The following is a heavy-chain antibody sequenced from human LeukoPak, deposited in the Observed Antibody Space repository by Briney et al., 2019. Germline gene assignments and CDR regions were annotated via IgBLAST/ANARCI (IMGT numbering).Heavy chain of an antibody. CDR3: AREGSTVVAAKQGHWFDP. D-gene: IGHD2-15*01. Sequence: PGGSLRLSCAASGFTFSSYWMSWVRQAPGKGLEWVANIRQDGSEILYVDSVKGRFAFSRDNAKNSLYVQMNSLRAEDTAVYYCAREGSTVVAAKQGHWFDPWGQGTLVTVSS. J-gene: IGHJ5*02. CDR1: GFTFSSYW. CDR2: IRQDGSEI. V-gene: IGHV3-7*01.